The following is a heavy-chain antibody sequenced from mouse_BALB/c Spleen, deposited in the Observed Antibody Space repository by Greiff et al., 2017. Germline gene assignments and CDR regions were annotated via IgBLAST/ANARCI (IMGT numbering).Heavy chain of an antibody. Sequence: QVQLKESGPGILQPSQTLSLTCSFSGFSLSTSGMGVSWIRQPSGKGLEWLAHIYWDDDKRYNPSLKSRLTISKDTSRNQVFLKITSVDTADTATYYCARTLYYGYDVWYFDVWGAGTTVTVSS. CDR1: GFSLSTSGMG. V-gene: IGHV8-12*01. CDR3: ARTLYYGYDVWYFDV. CDR2: IYWDDDK. D-gene: IGHD2-2*01. J-gene: IGHJ1*01.